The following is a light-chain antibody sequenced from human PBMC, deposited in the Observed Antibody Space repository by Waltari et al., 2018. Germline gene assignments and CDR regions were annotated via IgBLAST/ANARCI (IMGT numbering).Light chain of an antibody. CDR3: MQSIQFPLT. Sequence: DVVMTQTPLALSVTPGQPASISCKSSQSLLHGDGKTHLYWYLQKPGQPPPLLIYAVSNRFSGVPDRFSGSGSGTDFTLKISRVEAEDVGLYYCMQSIQFPLTFGGGTKVEIK. CDR1: QSLLHGDGKTH. V-gene: IGKV2D-29*01. J-gene: IGKJ4*01. CDR2: AVS.